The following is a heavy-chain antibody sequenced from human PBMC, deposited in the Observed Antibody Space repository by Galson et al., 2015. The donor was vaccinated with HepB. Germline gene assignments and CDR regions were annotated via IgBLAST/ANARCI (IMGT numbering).Heavy chain of an antibody. CDR3: EKDNTGSYEFFDY. CDR1: GFTFSSSG. Sequence: SLRLSCAASGFTFSSSGMRWGRPAPGEGVEWVAIISYAGSNKYYTDSVKGRFTISRDNSKNTLYLQMNSLRAEDTAVYYCEKDNTGSYEFFDYWGQGTLVTVSS. V-gene: IGHV3-30*18. CDR2: ISYAGSNK. D-gene: IGHD1-26*01. J-gene: IGHJ4*02.